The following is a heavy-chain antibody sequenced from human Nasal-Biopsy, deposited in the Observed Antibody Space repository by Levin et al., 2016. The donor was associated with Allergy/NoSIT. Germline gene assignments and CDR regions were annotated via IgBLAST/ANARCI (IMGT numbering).Heavy chain of an antibody. CDR2: IYWDDDK. Sequence: SGPTLVKPTQTLTLTCTFSGFSLTTYGVAVGWIRQPPGKALEWLALIYWDDDKRYSPSLKNRFTITRDTSRNQVVLTMTNMDPVDTAAYYCAYRRSHYCGADCPPFDYWGQGSLVTVSS. V-gene: IGHV2-5*02. J-gene: IGHJ4*02. D-gene: IGHD2-21*02. CDR3: AYRRSHYCGADCPPFDY. CDR1: GFSLTTYGVA.